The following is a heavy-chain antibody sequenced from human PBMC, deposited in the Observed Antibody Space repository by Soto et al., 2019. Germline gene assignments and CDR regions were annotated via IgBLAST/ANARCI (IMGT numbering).Heavy chain of an antibody. CDR2: IIPIFGTA. CDR1: GGTFSSYA. CDR3: ARDGVGAARPPPNWFDP. Sequence: SVKVSCKASGGTFSSYAISWVRQAPGQGLEWMGGIIPIFGTANYAQKFQGRVTITADESTSTAYMELSSLRSEDTAVYYCARDGVGAARPPPNWFDPWGQGTLVTVSS. V-gene: IGHV1-69*13. J-gene: IGHJ5*02. D-gene: IGHD6-6*01.